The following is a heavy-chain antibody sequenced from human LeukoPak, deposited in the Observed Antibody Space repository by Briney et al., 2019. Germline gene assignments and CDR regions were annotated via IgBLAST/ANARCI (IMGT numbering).Heavy chain of an antibody. CDR1: GGTFSSYA. D-gene: IGHD3-22*01. CDR3: ARDGYYDSSGYDYYYYMDV. V-gene: IGHV1-69*01. J-gene: IGHJ6*03. Sequence: SVKVSCKASGGTFSSYAISWVRQAPGQGLEWMGGIIPIFGTANYAQKFQGRVTITADESTSTAYMELSSLGSEDTAVYYCARDGYYDSSGYDYYYYMDVWGKGTTVTVSS. CDR2: IIPIFGTA.